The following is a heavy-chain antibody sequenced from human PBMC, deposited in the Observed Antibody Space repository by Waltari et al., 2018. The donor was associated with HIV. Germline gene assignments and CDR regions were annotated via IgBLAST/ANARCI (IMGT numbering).Heavy chain of an antibody. Sequence: QLQLQESGPGLVKPSETLSLTCTVSGGSISSSSYYWGWLRQPPGKGLEWIGSIYYSGSTYYNPSLKSRVTISVDTSKNQFSLKLSSVTAADTAVYYCARHVKYYDILTGSIDYGMDVWGQGTTVTVSS. CDR2: IYYSGST. J-gene: IGHJ6*02. CDR3: ARHVKYYDILTGSIDYGMDV. D-gene: IGHD3-9*01. V-gene: IGHV4-39*01. CDR1: GGSISSSSYY.